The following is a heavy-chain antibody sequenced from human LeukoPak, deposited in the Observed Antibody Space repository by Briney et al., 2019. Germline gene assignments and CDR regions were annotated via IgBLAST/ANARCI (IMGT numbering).Heavy chain of an antibody. J-gene: IGHJ4*02. CDR2: IRLDGNNK. Sequence: GSLKLSCAASGITFSCYNMHLVRQPPGKGPEWVAFIRLDGNNKYYADSVKGRFTISRDNSKNTLFLQMNSLRAEDTAVYYCAKDFGYGVDYWGQGTLVTVSS. CDR1: GITFSCYN. D-gene: IGHD5-12*01. V-gene: IGHV3-30*02. CDR3: AKDFGYGVDY.